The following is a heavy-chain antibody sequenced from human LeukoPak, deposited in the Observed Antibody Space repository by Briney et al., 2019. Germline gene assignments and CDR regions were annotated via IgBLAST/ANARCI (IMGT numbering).Heavy chain of an antibody. CDR2: INGGNGNT. CDR1: GYSFTGYS. J-gene: IGHJ4*02. V-gene: IGHV1-3*01. CDR3: ARRSSVPSLDY. D-gene: IGHD3-10*02. Sequence: ASVKVSCKASGYSFTGYSIHWVRQAPGQGLEWMGWINGGNGNTKYSQKFQGRITSTRDRSASTAYMEVTSLRSEDTAIYYCARRSSVPSLDYWGQGTLVTVSS.